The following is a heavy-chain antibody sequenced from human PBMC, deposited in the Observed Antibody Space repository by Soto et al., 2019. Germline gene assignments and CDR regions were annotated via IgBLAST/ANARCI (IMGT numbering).Heavy chain of an antibody. CDR2: SYSTGGT. CDR1: GFTRDKYT. V-gene: IGHV3-23*01. Sequence: EVLLLESGGDVIQPGGSLRLSCAASGFTRDKYTMGWVRQAPGKGLECVAESYSTGGTEYADSVKGRFFISRDNSRNRLFLQTNGLGVEDTALDSCAKDRFTDGIGTFASLGQGTQVTVSS. D-gene: IGHD1-20*01. J-gene: IGHJ4*02. CDR3: AKDRFTDGIGTFAS.